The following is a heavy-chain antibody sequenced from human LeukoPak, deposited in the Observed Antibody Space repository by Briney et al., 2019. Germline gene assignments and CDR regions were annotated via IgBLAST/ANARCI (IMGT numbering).Heavy chain of an antibody. Sequence: GGSLRLSCAASGFTLSGYWMHWVRQAPGTGLVWVSRIKTDGGSINYADSVKGRFTISRDNAKNTLYLQMNSLRAEDTAVYYCARSAFYQSTGYYYDSWGQGTLVTVSS. CDR3: ARSAFYQSTGYYYDS. V-gene: IGHV3-74*01. CDR1: GFTLSGYW. D-gene: IGHD3-22*01. J-gene: IGHJ5*01. CDR2: IKTDGGSI.